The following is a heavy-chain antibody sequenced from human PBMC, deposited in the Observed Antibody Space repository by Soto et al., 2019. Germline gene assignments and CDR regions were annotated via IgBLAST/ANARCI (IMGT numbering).Heavy chain of an antibody. CDR1: GGSISSGNYY. J-gene: IGHJ4*02. CDR2: IYYSGST. Sequence: TSETLSLNCTVSGGSISSGNYYWSWIRQHPGKGLEWIGYIYYSGSTYYNPSLKSRVTISVDTSKNQFSLKLSSVTAADTAVYYCASTYYNASSGPFDYWGQGTLVTVS. V-gene: IGHV4-31*03. CDR3: ASTYYNASSGPFDY. D-gene: IGHD3-22*01.